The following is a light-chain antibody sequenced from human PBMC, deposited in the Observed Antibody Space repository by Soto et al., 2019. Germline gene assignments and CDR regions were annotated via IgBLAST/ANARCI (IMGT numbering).Light chain of an antibody. CDR3: EAPGRSPPT. J-gene: IGKJ4*01. CDR1: QSVSSSY. CDR2: GAS. Sequence: CCRASQSVSSSYLAWYQQKPGQAPRLLIYGASSRATGIPDRFSGSGHETAYTLTLRSRQPGESALSYCEAPGRSPPTYAGGTKVDIK. V-gene: IGKV3-20*01.